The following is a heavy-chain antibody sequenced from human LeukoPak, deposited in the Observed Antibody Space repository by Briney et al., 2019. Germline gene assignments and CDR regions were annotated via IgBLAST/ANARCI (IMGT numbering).Heavy chain of an antibody. CDR1: GGSISSGDYY. CDR2: INHSGST. V-gene: IGHV4-30-4*08. Sequence: SQTLSLTCTVSGGSISSGDYYWSWIRQPPGKGLEWIGEINHSGSTNYNPSLKSRVTISVDTSKNQFSLKLSSVTAADTAVYYCARLPTGYYGSGTHYYYYGMDVWGQGTTVTVSS. J-gene: IGHJ6*02. CDR3: ARLPTGYYGSGTHYYYYGMDV. D-gene: IGHD3-10*01.